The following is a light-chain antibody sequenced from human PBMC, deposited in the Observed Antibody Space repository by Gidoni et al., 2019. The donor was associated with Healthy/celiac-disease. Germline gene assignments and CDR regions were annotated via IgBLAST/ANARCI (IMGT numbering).Light chain of an antibody. CDR1: QSISSY. CDR2: DAS. CDR3: QQSCSTLGGT. V-gene: IGKV1-39*01. Sequence: DIQMTQPPSPLSASVGERVTITCRASQSISSYLIWYQQNQGKPPKLLIYDASSLQSGVLPRFSGSGSWTDFTLLISSMQPEDFATYYCQQSCSTLGGTFGQGTKVEIK. J-gene: IGKJ1*01.